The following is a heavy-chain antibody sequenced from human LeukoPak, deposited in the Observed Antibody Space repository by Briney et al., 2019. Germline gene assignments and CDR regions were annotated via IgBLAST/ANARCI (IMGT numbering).Heavy chain of an antibody. CDR2: VDWDADE. J-gene: IGHJ3*02. CDR3: ARIRVSSLLLSGINAFDI. V-gene: IGHV2-70*17. CDR1: GFSIGTSGMS. Sequence: SGPALVKPTQTLTLTCTISGFSIGTSGMSVTWIRQPPGKALEWLARVDWDADEFYAPSLKTRLTLYNDPAKNQVVFMMTDVDPSDTATYYCARIRVSSLLLSGINAFDIWGPGTTVTVSS. D-gene: IGHD3-3*02.